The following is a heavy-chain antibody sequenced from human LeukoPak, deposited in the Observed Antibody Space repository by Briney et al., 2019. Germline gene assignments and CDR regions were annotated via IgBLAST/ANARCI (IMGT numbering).Heavy chain of an antibody. CDR1: GGSISSYY. V-gene: IGHV4-4*07. D-gene: IGHD3-3*01. CDR3: AGEDGAYYDFWFDP. J-gene: IGHJ5*02. CDR2: IYTSGST. Sequence: SETLSLTCTVSGGSISSYYWSWIRQPAGKGLEWIGRIYTSGSTNYNPSLKSRVTMSVDTSKNQFSLKLSSVTAADTAVYYCAGEDGAYYDFWFDPWGQGTLVTVSS.